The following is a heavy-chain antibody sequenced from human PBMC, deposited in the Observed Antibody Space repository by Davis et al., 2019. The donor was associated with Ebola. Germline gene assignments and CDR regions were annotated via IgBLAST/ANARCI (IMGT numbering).Heavy chain of an antibody. D-gene: IGHD1-26*01. V-gene: IGHV1-46*01. J-gene: IGHJ4*02. CDR3: ERELTGSLFVDY. CDR2: INLKGGAT. CDR1: GYTFINSH. Sequence: ASVKVSCKASGYTFINSHMHWVRQAPGQGLEWMGLINLKGGATYFAQRFQGRVTLTMDTSTTTVYMDLSSLTSEDTAIYYCERELTGSLFVDYWGQGTLVTVSS.